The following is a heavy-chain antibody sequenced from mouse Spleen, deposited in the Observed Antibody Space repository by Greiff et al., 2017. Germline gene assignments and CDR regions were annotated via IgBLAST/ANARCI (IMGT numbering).Heavy chain of an antibody. D-gene: IGHD1-1*01. J-gene: IGHJ3*01. CDR3: ASHNYGAY. CDR1: GFTFTDYY. V-gene: IGHV7-3*02. CDR2: IRNKANGYTT. Sequence: EVKVEESGGGLVQPGGSLRLSCATSGFTFTDYYMSWVRQPPGKALEWLGFIRNKANGYTTEYSASVKGRFTISRDNSQSILYLQMNTLRAEDSATYYCASHNYGAYWGQGTLVTVSA.